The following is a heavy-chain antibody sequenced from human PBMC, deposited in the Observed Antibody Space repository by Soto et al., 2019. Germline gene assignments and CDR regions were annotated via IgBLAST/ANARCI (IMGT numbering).Heavy chain of an antibody. CDR3: ARQKTITATWFDP. CDR2: IYYSGST. J-gene: IGHJ5*02. V-gene: IGHV4-59*08. CDR1: GGSISRDY. D-gene: IGHD1-20*01. Sequence: PSETLSLTCTVSGGSISRDYWSWIRQPPGKGLEWIGYIYYSGSTNYNPSLKSRVIISVDTSKNQFSLKSSSVTAADTAVYYCARQKTITATWFDPWGQGTLVTVSS.